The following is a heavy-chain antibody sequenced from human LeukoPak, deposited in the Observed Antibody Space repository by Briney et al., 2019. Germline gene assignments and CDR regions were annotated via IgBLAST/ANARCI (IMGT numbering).Heavy chain of an antibody. Sequence: GGSLRLSCAASGFTFSSYSMNWVRQAPGKGLEWVSSISSSSSYIYYADSVKGRFTISRDNAKNSLYLQMNSLRAEDTAVYYCARGTEGGIAAAGITDYWGQGTLVTVSS. CDR3: ARGTEGGIAAAGITDY. J-gene: IGHJ4*02. CDR2: ISSSSSYI. D-gene: IGHD6-13*01. CDR1: GFTFSSYS. V-gene: IGHV3-21*01.